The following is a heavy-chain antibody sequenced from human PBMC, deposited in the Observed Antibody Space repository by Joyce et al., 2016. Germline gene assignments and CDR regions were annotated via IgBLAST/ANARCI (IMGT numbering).Heavy chain of an antibody. CDR1: GFTFSSYA. V-gene: IGHV3-30-3*01. J-gene: IGHJ4*02. D-gene: IGHD3-10*01. CDR3: ARDLGGSFDY. Sequence: QVQLVESGGGVVQPGRSLRLSCAASGFTFSSYAMHWVRQAPGKGLAWVATISFVGSNKYYADSVRGRFTISRDNSKNTLFLQMNSLRPEDTAVYYCARDLGGSFDYWGQGTLVTVSS. CDR2: ISFVGSNK.